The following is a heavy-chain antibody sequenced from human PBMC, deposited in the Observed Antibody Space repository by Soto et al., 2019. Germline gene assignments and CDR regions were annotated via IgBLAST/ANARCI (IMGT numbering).Heavy chain of an antibody. CDR2: IIPIFGTA. V-gene: IGHV1-69*06. D-gene: IGHD3-22*01. CDR1: GGTFSSYA. Sequence: QVQLVQSGAEVKKPGSSVKVSCKASGGTFSSYAISWVRQAPGQGLEWMGGIIPIFGTANYAQKFQVRVTITADKSTSTAYMELSSLRSEDTAVYYCARDYDSSGYYYVSYFDYWGQGTLVTVSS. CDR3: ARDYDSSGYYYVSYFDY. J-gene: IGHJ4*02.